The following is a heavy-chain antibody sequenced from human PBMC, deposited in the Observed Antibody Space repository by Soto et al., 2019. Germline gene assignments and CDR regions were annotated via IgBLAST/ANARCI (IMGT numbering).Heavy chain of an antibody. CDR1: GGSTSSYY. Sequence: KPSETLSLTCTVSGGSTSSYYWSWIRQPPGKGLEWIGYIYYSGSTNYNPSLKSRVTISVDTSKNQFSLKLSSVTAADTAVYYCAAGYCSGGSCSDHFDYWGQGTLVTVSS. V-gene: IGHV4-59*01. CDR2: IYYSGST. D-gene: IGHD2-15*01. J-gene: IGHJ4*02. CDR3: AAGYCSGGSCSDHFDY.